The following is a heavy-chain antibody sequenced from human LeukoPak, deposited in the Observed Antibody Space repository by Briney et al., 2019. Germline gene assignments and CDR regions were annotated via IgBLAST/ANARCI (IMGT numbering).Heavy chain of an antibody. CDR1: GGSFSGYY. CDR2: INHSGST. Sequence: SETLSLTCAVYGGSFSGYYWSWIRQPPGKGLEWIGEINHSGSTNYNPSLKSRVTISVDTSENQFSLKLSSVTAADTAVYYCAIRPHCSSTSCYVDNWFDPWGQGTLVTVSS. J-gene: IGHJ5*02. V-gene: IGHV4-34*01. D-gene: IGHD2-2*01. CDR3: AIRPHCSSTSCYVDNWFDP.